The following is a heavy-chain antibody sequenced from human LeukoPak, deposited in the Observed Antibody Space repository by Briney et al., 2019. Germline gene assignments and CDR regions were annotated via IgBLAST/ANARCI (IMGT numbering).Heavy chain of an antibody. V-gene: IGHV1-8*01. D-gene: IGHD5-18*01. CDR2: MNPKSGNT. CDR3: VTGFTTMAVDYFDY. J-gene: IGHJ4*02. Sequence: ASVKVFCKASGYTFINHDINWVRQATGQGLEWMGWMNPKSGNTGYSQKFQGRDTMTRNTSTNTAHMELSSLRSEDTAVYYCVTGFTTMAVDYFDYWGQGTLVTVSP. CDR1: GYTFINHD.